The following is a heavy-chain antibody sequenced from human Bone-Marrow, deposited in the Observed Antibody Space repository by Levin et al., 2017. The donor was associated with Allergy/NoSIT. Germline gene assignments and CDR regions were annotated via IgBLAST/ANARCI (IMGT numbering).Heavy chain of an antibody. V-gene: IGHV3-33*01. CDR3: ARDSVAAAVDY. D-gene: IGHD6-13*01. CDR2: IWYDGSNK. J-gene: IGHJ4*02. CDR1: GFTFSSYG. Sequence: PSETLSLTCAASGFTFSSYGMHWVRQAPGKGLEWVAVIWYDGSNKYYADSVKGRFTISRDNSENTLYLQMNSLRAEDTAVYYCARDSVAAAVDYWGQGTLVTVSS.